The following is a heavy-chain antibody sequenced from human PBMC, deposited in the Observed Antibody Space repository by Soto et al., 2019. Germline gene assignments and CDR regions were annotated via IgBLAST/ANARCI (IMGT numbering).Heavy chain of an antibody. CDR3: ARVERGTATTVVDAFDI. Sequence: QVQLQQWGAGLLKPSETLSLTCAVYGGFVSSGSYYWSWIRQPPGKGLEWIGEMSHSGGTHFNPSLKSRGTISVDTSKNKFSLKMSSVTAADTALYYCARVERGTATTVVDAFDIWGPGTMVTVSS. V-gene: IGHV4-34*01. CDR1: GGFVSSGSYY. D-gene: IGHD1-1*01. J-gene: IGHJ3*02. CDR2: MSHSGGT.